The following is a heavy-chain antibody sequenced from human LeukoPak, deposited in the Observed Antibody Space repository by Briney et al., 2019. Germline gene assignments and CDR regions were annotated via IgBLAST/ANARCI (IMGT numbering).Heavy chain of an antibody. Sequence: GGPLRLSCAASGFTFSSYAMHWVRQAPGKGLEWVAVISYDGSNKYYADSVKGRFTISRDNSKNTLYLQMNSLRAEDTAVYYCARDLAWAVGATFNWFDPWGQGTLVTVSS. CDR1: GFTFSSYA. J-gene: IGHJ5*02. CDR3: ARDLAWAVGATFNWFDP. CDR2: ISYDGSNK. D-gene: IGHD1-26*01. V-gene: IGHV3-30*04.